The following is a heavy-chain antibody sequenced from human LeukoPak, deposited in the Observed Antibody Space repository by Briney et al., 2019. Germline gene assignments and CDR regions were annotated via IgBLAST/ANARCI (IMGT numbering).Heavy chain of an antibody. CDR1: GYSISSGYY. CDR3: ARLKYSSGWGGYYYYYMDV. CDR2: IYHSGST. V-gene: IGHV4-38-2*02. D-gene: IGHD6-19*01. J-gene: IGHJ6*03. Sequence: SETLSLTCTVSGYSISSGYYWGWIRQPPGKGLEWIGSIYHSGSTYYNPSLKSRVTISVDTSKNQFSLKLSSVTAADTAVYYCARLKYSSGWGGYYYYYMDVWGKGTTVTISS.